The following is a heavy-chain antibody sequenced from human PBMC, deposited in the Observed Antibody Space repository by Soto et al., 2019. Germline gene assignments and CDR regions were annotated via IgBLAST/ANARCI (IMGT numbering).Heavy chain of an antibody. CDR3: ARVPDR. D-gene: IGHD2-2*01. CDR2: IFYSGST. V-gene: IGHV4-31*03. CDR1: GGSISSAGYN. J-gene: IGHJ5*02. Sequence: SETLSLTCTVSGGSISSAGYNWSWIRQHPGKGLEWVGYIFYSGSTYYNPSLKSRVTISVDRSKNQFSLKLSSVTAADTAVYYCARVPDRWGQGTLVTVSS.